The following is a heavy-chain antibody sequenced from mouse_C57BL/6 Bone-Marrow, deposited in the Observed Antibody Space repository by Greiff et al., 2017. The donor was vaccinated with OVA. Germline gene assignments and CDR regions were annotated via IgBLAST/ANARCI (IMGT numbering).Heavy chain of an antibody. CDR3: ARSVTGEENYFDY. CDR1: GFNIKNTY. Sequence: VQLQQSVAELVRPGASVKLSCTASGFNIKNTYMHWVKQRPEQGLEWIGRIDPANGNTKYAPKFQGKATITADTSSNTAYLQLSSLTFEDTAIYFWARSVTGEENYFDYWGQGTTLTVSS. J-gene: IGHJ2*01. CDR2: IDPANGNT. V-gene: IGHV14-3*01. D-gene: IGHD2-13*01.